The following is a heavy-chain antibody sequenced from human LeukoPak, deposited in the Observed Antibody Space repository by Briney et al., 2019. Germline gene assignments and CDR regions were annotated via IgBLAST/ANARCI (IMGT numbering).Heavy chain of an antibody. CDR2: IYTSGST. V-gene: IGHV4-61*02. CDR3: ARDQRGYGSGNFDY. J-gene: IGHJ4*02. CDR1: GGSISSGSYY. Sequence: PSETLSLTCTVSGGSISSGSYYWSWIRQPAGKGLEWIGRIYTSGSTNYNPSLKSRVTISVDTSKNQFSLKLSSVTAADTAVYYCARDQRGYGSGNFDYWGQGTLVTVSS. D-gene: IGHD3-10*01.